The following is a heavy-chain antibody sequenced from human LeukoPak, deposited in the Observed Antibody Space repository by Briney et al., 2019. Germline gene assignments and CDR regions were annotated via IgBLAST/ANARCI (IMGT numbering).Heavy chain of an antibody. J-gene: IGHJ4*02. Sequence: ASVKVSCKASGYTFTSYGISWVRQAPGQGLEWMGWISAYNGNTNYAQKLQGRVTMTTDSSTSTAYMELRSLRSDDTAVYYCARDLGADRIAVSGYWGQGTLVTVSS. D-gene: IGHD6-19*01. CDR1: GYTFTSYG. CDR3: ARDLGADRIAVSGY. V-gene: IGHV1-18*01. CDR2: ISAYNGNT.